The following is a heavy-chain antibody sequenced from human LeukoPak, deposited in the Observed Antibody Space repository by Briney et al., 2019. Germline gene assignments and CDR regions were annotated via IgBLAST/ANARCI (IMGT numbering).Heavy chain of an antibody. J-gene: IGHJ4*02. CDR3: ARPYSSTWAYFDY. D-gene: IGHD6-13*01. CDR1: GYSFPNYR. V-gene: IGHV5-51*01. CDR2: IYPGDSDT. Sequence: GESLKISCKGFGYSFPNYRIGWVRQMPGKGLEWMGIIYPGDSDTRYSPSFQGQVTISADRSISTAYLHWSSLKASDTAIYFCARPYSSTWAYFDYWGQGTLVTVSS.